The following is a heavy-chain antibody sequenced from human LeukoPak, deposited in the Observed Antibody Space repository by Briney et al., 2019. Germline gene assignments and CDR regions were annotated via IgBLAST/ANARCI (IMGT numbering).Heavy chain of an antibody. CDR3: ASGFLDDFWSGHF. V-gene: IGHV3-7*01. D-gene: IGHD3-3*01. CDR2: IKQDGSEK. CDR1: GFTSYTYW. J-gene: IGHJ4*02. Sequence: QPGGSLRLSCAASGFTSYTYWMSWVRQAPGKGLEWAANIKQDGSEKYYVDSVKGRFTISRDNAKKSLYLQMNSLRAEDTAVYYCASGFLDDFWSGHFWGQGTLVTVSS.